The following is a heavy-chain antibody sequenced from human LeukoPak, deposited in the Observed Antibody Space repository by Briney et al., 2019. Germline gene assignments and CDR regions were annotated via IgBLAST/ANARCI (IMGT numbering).Heavy chain of an antibody. D-gene: IGHD6-13*01. CDR1: TFTFSDYG. J-gene: IGHJ4*02. V-gene: IGHV3-7*01. CDR3: VRSAGDG. CDR2: IKQDGSEK. Sequence: GGSLRLSCVGSTFTFSDYGMHWVRQAPGKGLEWVANIKQDGSEKYYVDSVKGRFTISRDNAKNSLYLQMNSLRVEDTAVYYCVRSAGDGWGQGTLVTVSS.